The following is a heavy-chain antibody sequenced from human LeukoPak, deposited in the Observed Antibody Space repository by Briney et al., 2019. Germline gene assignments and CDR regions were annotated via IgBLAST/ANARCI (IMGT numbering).Heavy chain of an antibody. CDR2: ISSSSSYT. CDR1: GFSFSDYY. J-gene: IGHJ1*01. CDR3: ARDWGSGG. V-gene: IGHV3-11*05. D-gene: IGHD6-25*01. Sequence: PGGSLTLSCATSGFSFSDYYMSWIRQAPGKGLEWITYISSSSSYTKYVDSVMGRFTISRDNAKKTLYLQMNNLRVDDTAIYYCARDWGSGGWGQGTLVTVSS.